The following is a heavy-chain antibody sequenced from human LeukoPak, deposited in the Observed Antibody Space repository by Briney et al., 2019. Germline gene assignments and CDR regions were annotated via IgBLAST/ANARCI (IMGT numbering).Heavy chain of an antibody. CDR2: INSDGSTS. Sequence: PGGAPRISCAAPGFTFRKYWMHPGRQAPGKGLVWGSRINSDGSTSTYADSVEGRFTISRDNAKNTLYLQMNSLRAEDTAVYYCARDGPSSGWSYVDYWGQGTLVTVSS. CDR1: GFTFRKYW. CDR3: ARDGPSSGWSYVDY. J-gene: IGHJ4*02. D-gene: IGHD6-19*01. V-gene: IGHV3-74*01.